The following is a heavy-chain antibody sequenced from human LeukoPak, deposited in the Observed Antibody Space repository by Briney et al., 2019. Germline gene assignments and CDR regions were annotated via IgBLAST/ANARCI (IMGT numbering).Heavy chain of an antibody. Sequence: ASVKVSCKASGYTFTSYDINWVRQAPGQGLEWMGWINTNTGNPTYAQGFTGRFVFSLDTSVSTAYLQISSLKAEDTAVYYCARGTHGSGSYYNSGKGFDPWGQGTLVTVSS. CDR2: INTNTGNP. CDR1: GYTFTSYD. D-gene: IGHD3-10*01. CDR3: ARGTHGSGSYYNSGKGFDP. V-gene: IGHV7-4-1*02. J-gene: IGHJ5*02.